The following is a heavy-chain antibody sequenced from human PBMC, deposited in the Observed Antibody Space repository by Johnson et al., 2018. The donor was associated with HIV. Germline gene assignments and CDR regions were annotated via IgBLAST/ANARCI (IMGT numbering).Heavy chain of an antibody. Sequence: QVQLVESGGGVVQPGGSLRLSCAASGFTFSSYAMHWVRQAPGKGLEWVAVISYDGSNKYYADSVKGRFTISRDNSKNTRYLQMNSLRAEDTAVYYCARDRVPAAIGLAYRGAFDIWGQGTMVTVSS. J-gene: IGHJ3*02. CDR2: ISYDGSNK. CDR3: ARDRVPAAIGLAYRGAFDI. CDR1: GFTFSSYA. D-gene: IGHD2-2*02. V-gene: IGHV3-30*04.